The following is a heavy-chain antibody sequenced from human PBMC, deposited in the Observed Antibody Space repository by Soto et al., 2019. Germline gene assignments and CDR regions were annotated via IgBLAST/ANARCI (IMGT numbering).Heavy chain of an antibody. CDR1: GGTFSSYA. V-gene: IGHV1-69*13. J-gene: IGHJ4*01. D-gene: IGHD2-2*01. CDR2: IIPIFGTA. CDR3: ARVVCSSTSCSRGYYFDY. Sequence: SVKVSCKASGGTFSSYAISWVRQAPGQGLECMGGIIPIFGTANYAQKFQGRVTITAXXXXSXXXMXLXXLRXEDTAVYYCARVVCSSTSCSRGYYFDYWG.